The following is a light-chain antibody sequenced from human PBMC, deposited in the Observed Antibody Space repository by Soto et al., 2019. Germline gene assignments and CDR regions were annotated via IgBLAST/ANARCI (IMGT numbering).Light chain of an antibody. J-gene: IGLJ1*01. CDR2: HVS. V-gene: IGLV2-11*01. Sequence: QSALTQSRSVSGSPGQSVTISCTGASSDVGAYDYVSWYQQHPGKAPKLLIYHVSKRPSGVPDRFSGSKSGNTASLTISGLQAEDEADYYCCTDAGSYKVFGIGTKLTVL. CDR3: CTDAGSYKV. CDR1: SSDVGAYDY.